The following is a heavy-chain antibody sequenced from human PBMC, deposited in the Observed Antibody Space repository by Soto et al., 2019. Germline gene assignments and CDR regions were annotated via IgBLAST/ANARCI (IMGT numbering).Heavy chain of an antibody. CDR3: ARRRDGYTYYYDY. Sequence: SVNVSCKASGGTFSSYAISWVRQAPGQGLEWMGGIIPIFGTANYAQKFQGRVTITADESTSTAYMELSSLRSEDTAVYYCARRRDGYTYYYDYWGQGTVGTVSS. V-gene: IGHV1-69*13. J-gene: IGHJ4*02. CDR1: GGTFSSYA. D-gene: IGHD5-12*01. CDR2: IIPIFGTA.